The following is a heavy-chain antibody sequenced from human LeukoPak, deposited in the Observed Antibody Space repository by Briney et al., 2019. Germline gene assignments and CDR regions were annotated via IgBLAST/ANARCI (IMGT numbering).Heavy chain of an antibody. CDR1: GGSVSSSSYY. J-gene: IGHJ4*02. D-gene: IGHD5-18*01. CDR3: ARHVDTATDYFDY. CDR2: IYYSGSS. Sequence: PSETLSLTCTVSGGSVSSSSYYWGWIRQPPGKGLEWIGSIYYSGSSYYNPSLKSRVTISVHTSKNQFSLKLCSVTAADTAVYYCARHVDTATDYFDYWGQGTLVTVSS. V-gene: IGHV4-39*01.